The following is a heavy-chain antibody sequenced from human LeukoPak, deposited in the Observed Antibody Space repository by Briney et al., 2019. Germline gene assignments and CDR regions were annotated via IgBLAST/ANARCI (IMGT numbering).Heavy chain of an antibody. V-gene: IGHV3-33*06. CDR1: GFTFSSYG. J-gene: IGHJ4*02. Sequence: PGGSLRLSSAASGFTFSSYGMHWVRQAPGKGLEWVAVIWYDGSNKYYADSVKGRFTISRDNSKNTLYLQMNSLRVEDTAFYYCAKDNRRHYTSGPNPDSLHWGQGALVTVSS. D-gene: IGHD6-19*01. CDR2: IWYDGSNK. CDR3: AKDNRRHYTSGPNPDSLH.